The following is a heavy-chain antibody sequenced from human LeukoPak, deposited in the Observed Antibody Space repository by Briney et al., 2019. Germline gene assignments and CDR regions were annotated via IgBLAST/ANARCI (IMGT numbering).Heavy chain of an antibody. CDR1: GFTFSSYS. J-gene: IGHJ4*02. CDR3: AKVEKGSGLLY. V-gene: IGHV3-64*01. D-gene: IGHD6-19*01. Sequence: PGGSLRLSCAASGFTFSSYSMHWVRQAPGKGLEFVSAISSNGRRTYYANSVKGRFTISRDNSKNTLYLQMNSLRAEDTAVYYCAKVEKGSGLLYWGQGTLVTVSS. CDR2: ISSNGRRT.